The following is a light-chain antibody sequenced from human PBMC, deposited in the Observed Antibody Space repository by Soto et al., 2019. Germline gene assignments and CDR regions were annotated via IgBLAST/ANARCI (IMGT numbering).Light chain of an antibody. V-gene: IGKV1-39*01. Sequence: DIQMTQSPSSLSASVGDRVTITCRASQSITRYLNWYQQKSGRGPKLLISATSSLQSGVPSRFTGSGSGTDFTLTISSLQPEDFATYYCQQCDSIPLTFGQGTKVEIK. J-gene: IGKJ1*01. CDR1: QSITRY. CDR3: QQCDSIPLT. CDR2: ATS.